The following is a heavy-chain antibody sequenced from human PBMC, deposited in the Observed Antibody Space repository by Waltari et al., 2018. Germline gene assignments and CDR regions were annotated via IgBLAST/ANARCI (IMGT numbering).Heavy chain of an antibody. D-gene: IGHD3-10*01. V-gene: IGHV4-39*07. CDR2: IYYSGST. J-gene: IGHJ4*02. CDR1: GGSISSSSYY. Sequence: QLQLQESGPGQVKPSETLSLTCTVSGGSISSSSYYWGWIRQPPGKGLEWIGSIYYSGSTYYNPSLKSRVTISVDTSKNQFSLKLSSVTAADTAVYYCARDMKTYYYGSGTYYFDYWGQGTLVTVSS. CDR3: ARDMKTYYYGSGTYYFDY.